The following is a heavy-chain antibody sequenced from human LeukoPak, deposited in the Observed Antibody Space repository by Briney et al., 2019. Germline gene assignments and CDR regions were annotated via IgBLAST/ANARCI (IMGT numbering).Heavy chain of an antibody. V-gene: IGHV3-23*01. CDR3: ACGGLLRYSHNRFDP. J-gene: IGHJ5*02. CDR1: GFTFSSYA. Sequence: GGSLRRSCAASGFTFSSYAMSWVRQAPGKGLEWVSATSGSGGSTYYADSVKGRFTISRDNSKNTLYLQMNSLRAEDTAVYYCACGGLLRYSHNRFDPWGQGTLVTVSS. CDR2: TSGSGGST. D-gene: IGHD3-9*01.